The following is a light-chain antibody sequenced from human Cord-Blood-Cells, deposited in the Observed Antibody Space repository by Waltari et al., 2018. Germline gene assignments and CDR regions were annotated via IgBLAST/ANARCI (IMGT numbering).Light chain of an antibody. CDR2: EGS. V-gene: IGLV2-23*01. CDR3: CSHAGSSTLV. CDR1: SSDVGSYHL. J-gene: IGLJ3*02. Sequence: QSALTQPASVSGSPGQSITISCTGTSSDVGSYHLVSWYQQHPGKAPKLMIYEGSKRPSGVSNRFSGSKSGNTASLTISGLQAEDEADYYCCSHAGSSTLVFGGGTKLTVL.